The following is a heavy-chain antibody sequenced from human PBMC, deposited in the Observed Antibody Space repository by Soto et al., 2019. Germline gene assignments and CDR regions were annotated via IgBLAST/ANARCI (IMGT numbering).Heavy chain of an antibody. Sequence: GGSLRLSCAASGCPLSIYPMSWVRQRPGRGLEWVSAISGSGGSTYYADSVKGRFTISRDNSKNTLYLQMNSLRAEDTAVYYCAKDLTVVVVAATHFDYWGQGTLVTVSS. CDR1: GCPLSIYP. CDR3: AKDLTVVVVAATHFDY. D-gene: IGHD2-15*01. CDR2: ISGSGGST. V-gene: IGHV3-23*01. J-gene: IGHJ4*02.